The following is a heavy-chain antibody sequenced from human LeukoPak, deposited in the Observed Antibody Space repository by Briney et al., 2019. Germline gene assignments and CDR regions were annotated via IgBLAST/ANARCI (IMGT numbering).Heavy chain of an antibody. D-gene: IGHD2-2*01. V-gene: IGHV3-13*01. Sequence: SGGSLRLSCAASGFTFSSYDMHWVRQPTGGGLEWVSGIGTAGDTYYLGSVKGRFTISRDNSKNTLYLQMNSLRAEDTAVYYCAYQYDPWGQGTLVTVSS. CDR1: GFTFSSYD. J-gene: IGHJ5*02. CDR2: IGTAGDT. CDR3: AYQYDP.